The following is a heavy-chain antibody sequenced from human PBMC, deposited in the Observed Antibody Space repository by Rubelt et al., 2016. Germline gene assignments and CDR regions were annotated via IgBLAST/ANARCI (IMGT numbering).Heavy chain of an antibody. CDR1: GFTFSSYS. Sequence: EVQLVESGGGLVQPGGSLRLSCAASGFTFSSYSMNWVRQAPGKGLEWVSSISSSSSYIYYADSVKGRFTISRDNAKNSLYLQMNSLRAEDTAVYYCAGTSSSWYDYWGQGTLSPSPQ. CDR3: AGTSSSWYDY. CDR2: ISSSSSYI. V-gene: IGHV3-21*01. J-gene: IGHJ4*02. D-gene: IGHD6-13*01.